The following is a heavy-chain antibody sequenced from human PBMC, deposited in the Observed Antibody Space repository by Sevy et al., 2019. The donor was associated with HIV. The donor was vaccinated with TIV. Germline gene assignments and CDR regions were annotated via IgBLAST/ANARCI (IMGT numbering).Heavy chain of an antibody. CDR1: GFTFRSYE. J-gene: IGHJ6*02. Sequence: GGSLRLSCEGSGFTFRSYEMNWVRQAPGKGLEWISYIYASGSPIYYSDSVRGRFTISRDDAKNSLYLQMDDLDVDDTATYYCARKVGYYYYYGMDVWGQGTTVTVSS. V-gene: IGHV3-48*03. CDR3: ARKVGYYYYYGMDV. CDR2: IYASGSPI.